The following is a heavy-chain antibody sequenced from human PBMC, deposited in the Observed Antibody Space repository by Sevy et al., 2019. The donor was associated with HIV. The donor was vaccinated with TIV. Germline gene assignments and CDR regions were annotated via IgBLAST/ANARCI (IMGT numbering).Heavy chain of an antibody. CDR3: TTTKDYYDSSGYPFDY. V-gene: IGHV1-24*01. J-gene: IGHJ4*02. Sequence: GASVKVSCKVSGHTLTEFSMHWVRQAPGKGLEWMGTFDPEDGKRVHAQNFQGRVTMTEDTSTDTAYMELSSLRSEDTAVYYCTTTKDYYDSSGYPFDYWGQGTLVTVSS. D-gene: IGHD3-22*01. CDR2: FDPEDGKR. CDR1: GHTLTEFS.